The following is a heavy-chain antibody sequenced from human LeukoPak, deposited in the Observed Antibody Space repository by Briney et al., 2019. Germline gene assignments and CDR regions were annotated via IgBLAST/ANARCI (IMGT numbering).Heavy chain of an antibody. CDR2: MNPNSGNT. CDR3: ARDHCSGGSCLDP. V-gene: IGHV1-8*01. D-gene: IGHD2-15*01. CDR1: GYTFTSYD. J-gene: IGHJ5*02. Sequence: ASVKVSCKASGYTFTSYDINWVRQATGQGLEWMGWMNPNSGNTGYAQKFQGRVTMTRNTSISTAYMELSSLRSEDTAVYCCARDHCSGGSCLDPWGQGTLVTVSS.